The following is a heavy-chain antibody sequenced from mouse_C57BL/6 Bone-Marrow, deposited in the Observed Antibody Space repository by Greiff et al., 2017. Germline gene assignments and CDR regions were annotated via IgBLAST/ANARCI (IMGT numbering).Heavy chain of an antibody. Sequence: QVQLQQSGAELVRPGASVTLSCKASGYTFTDYEMHWVKQTPVHGLEWIGAIDPETGGTAYNQKFKGKAILTADKSSSTAYMELRSLTSEDSAVYYCTRGGLRPDYWGQGTTLTVSS. V-gene: IGHV1-15*01. CDR2: IDPETGGT. CDR1: GYTFTDYE. J-gene: IGHJ2*01. CDR3: TRGGLRPDY. D-gene: IGHD3-2*02.